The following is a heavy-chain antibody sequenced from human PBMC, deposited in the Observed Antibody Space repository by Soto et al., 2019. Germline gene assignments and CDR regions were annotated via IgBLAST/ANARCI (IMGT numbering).Heavy chain of an antibody. V-gene: IGHV4-39*01. D-gene: IGHD3-22*01. CDR3: ARLRLTIIAV. J-gene: IGHJ4*02. CDR2: IYYSGST. CDR1: GGTINSTSYY. Sequence: QLQLQESGPGLVKPSETLSLTCTVSGGTINSTSYYWGWIRQPPGKGLEWIGSIYYSGSTYYNPSLKRRVTISVDTSKNQFTLNLSAVTASDTAVYYCARLRLTIIAVWGQGNLVNVS.